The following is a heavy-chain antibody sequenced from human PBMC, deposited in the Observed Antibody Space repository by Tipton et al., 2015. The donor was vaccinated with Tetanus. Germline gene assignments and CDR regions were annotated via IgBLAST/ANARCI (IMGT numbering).Heavy chain of an antibody. V-gene: IGHV3-33*01. CDR3: AREADCSGGSCYSGDFDY. Sequence: SLRLSCAASGFSFSSYGMHWVRQAPGKGLEWVSGIWYDGSDRYYADSVKGRFTISRDNSKNMLYLQMNSLRAGDTAVYYCAREADCSGGSCYSGDFDYWGQGTLVTVSS. J-gene: IGHJ4*02. CDR2: IWYDGSDR. D-gene: IGHD2-15*01. CDR1: GFSFSSYG.